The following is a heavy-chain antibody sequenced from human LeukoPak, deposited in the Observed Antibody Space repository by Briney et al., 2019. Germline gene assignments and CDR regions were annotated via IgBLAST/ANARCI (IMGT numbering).Heavy chain of an antibody. CDR3: ARVGIDYGGNPAYFDY. CDR1: GGSISSYY. Sequence: SETLSLTCTASGGSISSYYWSWIRQPAGKGLEWIGRIYTSGSTNYNPSLKSRVTMSVDTSKNQFSLKLSSVTAADTAVYYCARVGIDYGGNPAYFDYWGQGTLVTVSS. J-gene: IGHJ4*02. V-gene: IGHV4-4*07. CDR2: IYTSGST. D-gene: IGHD4-23*01.